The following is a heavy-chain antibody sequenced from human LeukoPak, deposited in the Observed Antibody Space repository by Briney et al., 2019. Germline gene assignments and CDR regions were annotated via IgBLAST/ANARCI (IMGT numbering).Heavy chain of an antibody. CDR3: ARRGLTTVTKGNY. CDR2: IKQDGSEK. J-gene: IGHJ4*02. CDR1: GFTFSDYS. Sequence: PGGSLRLSCAASGFTFSDYSLNWVRQAPGKGLEWVANIKQDGSEKYYVDSVKGRFTISRDNAKNSLYLQMNSLRAEDTAVYYCARRGLTTVTKGNYWGQGTLVTVSS. V-gene: IGHV3-7*01. D-gene: IGHD4-17*01.